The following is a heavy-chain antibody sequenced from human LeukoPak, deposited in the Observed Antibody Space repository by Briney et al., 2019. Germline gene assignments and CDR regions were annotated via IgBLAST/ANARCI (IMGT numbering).Heavy chain of an antibody. CDR2: IYSSGST. CDR1: GGSISGYY. V-gene: IGHV4-59*01. Sequence: PSETLSLTCTVSGGSISGYYWSWIRQPPGKGLEWIGYIYSSGSTNYKPSLISRVTISLDTSKSQFSLRLSSVTAADTAVYYCARFKAAAGSGWFVPWGGGTLVTVSS. D-gene: IGHD6-13*01. J-gene: IGHJ5*02. CDR3: ARFKAAAGSGWFVP.